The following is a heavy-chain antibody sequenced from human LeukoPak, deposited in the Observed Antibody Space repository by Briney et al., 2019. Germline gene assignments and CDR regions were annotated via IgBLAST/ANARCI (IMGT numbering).Heavy chain of an antibody. CDR1: GGTFSSYA. J-gene: IGHJ5*02. D-gene: IGHD3-10*01. V-gene: IGHV1-69*13. Sequence: SVKVSCKASGGTFSSYAISWVRQAPGQGLEWMGGIIPIFGTANYAQKFQGRVTITADESTSTAYMEPSSLRSEDTAVYYCARANTMVRGTDNWFDPWGQGTLVTVSS. CDR3: ARANTMVRGTDNWFDP. CDR2: IIPIFGTA.